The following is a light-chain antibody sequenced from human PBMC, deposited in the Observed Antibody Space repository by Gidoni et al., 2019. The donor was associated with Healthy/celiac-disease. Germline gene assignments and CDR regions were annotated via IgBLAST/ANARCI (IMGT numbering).Light chain of an antibody. CDR1: QSISSY. V-gene: IGKV1-39*01. J-gene: IGKJ2*01. CDR3: QQSYSTPRYT. Sequence: IQMTQYPSSLSASVGDRVTITCRASQSISSYLIWYQQKPGKDPKLLIYAAASLQSGVPSRFSGSGSWTDFTLTISSLQPEDFATYYCQQSYSTPRYTFGQGTKLEIK. CDR2: AAA.